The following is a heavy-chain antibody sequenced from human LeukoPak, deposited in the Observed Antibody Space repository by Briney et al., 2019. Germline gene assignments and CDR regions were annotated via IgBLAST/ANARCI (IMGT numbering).Heavy chain of an antibody. CDR3: ARDRPTWDLLYAFDI. D-gene: IGHD1-26*01. J-gene: IGHJ3*02. CDR2: INPNSGAT. V-gene: IGHV1-2*02. Sequence: ASVKVSCKASGYTFTGYYIHWVRQAPGQGLEWMGWINPNSGATNFAQKFQGRVTMTRDTSISTAYMELSRLRSDDTAVYYCARDRPTWDLLYAFDIWGQGTMVTVSS. CDR1: GYTFTGYY.